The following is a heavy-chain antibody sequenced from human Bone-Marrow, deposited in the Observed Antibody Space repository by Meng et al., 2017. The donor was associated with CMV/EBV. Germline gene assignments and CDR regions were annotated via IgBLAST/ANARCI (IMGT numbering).Heavy chain of an antibody. Sequence: GESLKISCAASGFTFSSYSMNWVRQAPGKGLEWVSSISSSSSYIYYADSVKGRFTISRDNAKNSLYLQMNSLRAEDTAVYYCARERRVGATLYGMDVWGQGTTVTVSS. CDR2: ISSSSSYI. CDR3: ARERRVGATLYGMDV. CDR1: GFTFSSYS. J-gene: IGHJ6*02. D-gene: IGHD1-26*01. V-gene: IGHV3-21*01.